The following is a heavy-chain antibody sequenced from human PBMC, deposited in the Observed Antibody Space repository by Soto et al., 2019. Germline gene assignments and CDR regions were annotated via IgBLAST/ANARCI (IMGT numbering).Heavy chain of an antibody. J-gene: IGHJ4*02. V-gene: IGHV3-30-3*01. CDR3: ARASQDTAMAPYYFDY. D-gene: IGHD5-18*01. Sequence: PGGSLRLSSAASGFTFSSYAMHWVRQAPGKGLEWVAVISYDGSNKYYADSVKGRFTISRDNSKNTLYLQMNSLRAEDTAVYYCARASQDTAMAPYYFDYWGQGTLVTVSS. CDR2: ISYDGSNK. CDR1: GFTFSSYA.